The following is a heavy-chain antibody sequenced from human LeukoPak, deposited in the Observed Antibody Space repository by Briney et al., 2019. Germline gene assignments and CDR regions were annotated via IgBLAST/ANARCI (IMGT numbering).Heavy chain of an antibody. CDR2: IYHSGST. D-gene: IGHD5-24*01. CDR1: GYSISSGYY. Sequence: SETLSLTCTVSGYSISSGYYWGWIRQPPGKGLEWIGSIYHSGSTYYNPSLKSRVTISVDTSKNQFSLKLSSVTAADTAVYYCAKSRDGYNFDYWGQGTLVTVSS. V-gene: IGHV4-38-2*02. CDR3: AKSRDGYNFDY. J-gene: IGHJ4*02.